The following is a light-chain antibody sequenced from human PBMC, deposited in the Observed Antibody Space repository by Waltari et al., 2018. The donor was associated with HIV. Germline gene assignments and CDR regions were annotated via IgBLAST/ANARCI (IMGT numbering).Light chain of an antibody. CDR2: GEN. Sequence: SSELAQAPAVSVAFGQTVRITCQGDSLRSYYASWYQQKPGQTPVLIVYGENNRPSGIPDRFSGSSSGNTASLTIAGAQAEDEADYYCNSRDSSGHWFFGGGTKVTVL. J-gene: IGLJ3*02. CDR1: SLRSYY. CDR3: NSRDSSGHWF. V-gene: IGLV3-19*01.